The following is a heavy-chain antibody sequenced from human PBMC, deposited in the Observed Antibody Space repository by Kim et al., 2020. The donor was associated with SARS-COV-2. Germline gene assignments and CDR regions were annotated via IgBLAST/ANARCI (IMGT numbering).Heavy chain of an antibody. CDR2: ISSGASNK. J-gene: IGHJ6*02. CDR3: AKEEGSGYSSGWTYYYYGRDV. D-gene: IGHD6-19*01. Sequence: GGSLRLSCAASGFNFSSYGMHWVRQAPGKGLEWVAVISSGASNKYYADSVKGRFTISRDNSKNTLYLQMNSLRAEDTAVYYCAKEEGSGYSSGWTYYYYGRDVWGQGTTVAVSS. CDR1: GFNFSSYG. V-gene: IGHV3-30*18.